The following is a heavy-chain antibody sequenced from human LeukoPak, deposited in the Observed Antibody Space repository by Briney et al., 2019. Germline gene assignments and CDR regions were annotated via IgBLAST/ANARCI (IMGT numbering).Heavy chain of an antibody. Sequence: ASVKVSCKASGGTFSSYAISWVRQAPGQGLEWMGGIIPIFGTANYAQKFQGRVTITADESTSTAYMELSSLRSEDTAVYYCARDSSGYTRPDYWGHGTLVTVSS. J-gene: IGHJ4*01. CDR3: ARDSSGYTRPDY. CDR1: GGTFSSYA. V-gene: IGHV1-69*13. CDR2: IIPIFGTA. D-gene: IGHD3-22*01.